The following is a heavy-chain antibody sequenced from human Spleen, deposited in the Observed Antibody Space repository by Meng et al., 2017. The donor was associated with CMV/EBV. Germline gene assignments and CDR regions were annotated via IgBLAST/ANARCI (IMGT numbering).Heavy chain of an antibody. CDR3: ARTVGYSGYDPGDY. V-gene: IGHV3-21*01. D-gene: IGHD5-12*01. CDR1: GFTFTLYE. Sequence: GGSLRLSCAASGFTFTLYEMTWVRQAPGKGLEWVSSISSSSSYIYYADSVKGRFTISRDNAKNSLYLQMNSLRAEDTAVYYCARTVGYSGYDPGDYWGQGTLVTVSS. CDR2: ISSSSSYI. J-gene: IGHJ4*02.